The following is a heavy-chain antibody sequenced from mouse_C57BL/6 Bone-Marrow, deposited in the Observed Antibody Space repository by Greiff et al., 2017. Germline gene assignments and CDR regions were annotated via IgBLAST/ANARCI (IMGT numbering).Heavy chain of an antibody. CDR1: GYTFTDYE. J-gene: IGHJ3*01. Sequence: VQLQESGAELVRPGASVTLSCKASGYTFTDYEMHWVKQTPVHGLEWIGAIDPETGGTAYNQKFKGKAILTADKSSSTAYMELRSLTSEDSAVYYYTRHYGRSWFAYWGQGTPVTVSA. D-gene: IGHD1-1*01. CDR2: IDPETGGT. V-gene: IGHV1-15*01. CDR3: TRHYGRSWFAY.